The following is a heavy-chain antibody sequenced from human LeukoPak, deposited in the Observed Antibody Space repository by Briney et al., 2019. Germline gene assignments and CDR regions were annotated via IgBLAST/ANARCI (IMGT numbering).Heavy chain of an antibody. V-gene: IGHV4-4*09. CDR1: GGSISSYY. D-gene: IGHD3-22*01. J-gene: IGHJ4*02. CDR3: AREYYYDSSGYNAGGFDY. CDR2: IYTSGST. Sequence: SETLSLTCTVSGGSISSYYWSWIRQPPGKGLEWIGYIYTSGSTNYNPSLKSRVTISVDTSKNQFSLKLSSVTAADTAVYYCAREYYYDSSGYNAGGFDYWGQGTLVTVSS.